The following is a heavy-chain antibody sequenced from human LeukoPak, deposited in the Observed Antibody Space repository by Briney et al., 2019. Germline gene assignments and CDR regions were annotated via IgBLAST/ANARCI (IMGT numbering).Heavy chain of an antibody. J-gene: IGHJ4*02. V-gene: IGHV1-8*03. CDR2: RNPSSGNT. CDR1: GYTFTSYD. Sequence: ASVKVSCKASGYTFTSYDINWVRQATGQGLEWMGWRNPSSGNTGYSQKFQGRLTVSWSTSISTAYMELSSLTSEDTAMYYCATFPSGSWSPYWGQGTLVTVSS. CDR3: ATFPSGSWSPY. D-gene: IGHD1-26*01.